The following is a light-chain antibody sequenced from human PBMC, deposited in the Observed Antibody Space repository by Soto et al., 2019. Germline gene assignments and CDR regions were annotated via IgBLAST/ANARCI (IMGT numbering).Light chain of an antibody. CDR2: EVS. CDR3: SSYTGSTTVV. Sequence: QSVLTQPASVSGSPGQSITISCTGTNSDVGAFNYVSWYQQHPGKAPKIMIYEVSNRPSGVSNRFSGSKSGNTASLTISGLQAEDEADYYCSSYTGSTTVVFG. J-gene: IGLJ2*01. CDR1: NSDVGAFNY. V-gene: IGLV2-14*01.